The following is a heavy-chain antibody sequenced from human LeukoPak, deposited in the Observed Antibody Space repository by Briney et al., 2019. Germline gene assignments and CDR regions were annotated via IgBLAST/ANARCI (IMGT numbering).Heavy chain of an antibody. CDR3: ARGRTASKTVTDY. D-gene: IGHD5-18*01. CDR1: GASIRSYY. J-gene: IGHJ4*02. V-gene: IGHV4-59*01. CDR2: LYYTGIT. Sequence: SETLSLTCTVSGASIRSYYWNWIRQPPGKGLEWIGYLYYTGITSLNPSLRSRVSMSIDTTKNQFSLTMSSITAADTALYYCARGRTASKTVTDYWGQGTLVTVSS.